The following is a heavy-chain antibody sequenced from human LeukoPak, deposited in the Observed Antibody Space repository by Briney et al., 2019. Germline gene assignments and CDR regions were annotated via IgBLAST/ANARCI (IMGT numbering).Heavy chain of an antibody. J-gene: IGHJ6*03. D-gene: IGHD6-13*01. CDR1: GFTFSSYS. V-gene: IGHV3-48*01. Sequence: GGSLRLSCAASGFTFSSYSMNWVRQAPGKGLEWVSYISSSSSTIYYADSVKGRFTISRDNAKNSLYLQMNSLRAEDTAVYYCAREKQQLVRGFYGYYYYYMDVWGKGTTVTVSS. CDR3: AREKQQLVRGFYGYYYYYMDV. CDR2: ISSSSSTI.